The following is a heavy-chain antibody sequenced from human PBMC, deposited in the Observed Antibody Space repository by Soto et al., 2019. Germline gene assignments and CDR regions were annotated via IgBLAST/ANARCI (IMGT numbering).Heavy chain of an antibody. CDR1: GFTFSDYA. V-gene: IGHV3-30*18. Sequence: VQLVESGGGVVQPGRSLRLSCAASGFTFSDYAMHWVRQAPGKGLEWVAVVSHDGGNTHYADSVKGRFTISRDSSKNTVYLEMTSLRAEDTAVYYCAKGGRQWLVTSDFNYWGQGALVTVSS. CDR3: AKGGRQWLVTSDFNY. D-gene: IGHD6-19*01. J-gene: IGHJ4*02. CDR2: VSHDGGNT.